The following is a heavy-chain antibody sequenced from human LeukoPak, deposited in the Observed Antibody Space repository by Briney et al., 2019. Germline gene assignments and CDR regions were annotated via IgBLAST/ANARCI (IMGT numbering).Heavy chain of an antibody. CDR1: GFTFSSYS. V-gene: IGHV3-21*01. J-gene: IGHJ4*02. Sequence: GGSLRLSCAASGFTFSSYSMNWVRQAPGKGLEWVSSISSSSSYIYYADSVMGRFTISRDNAKNSLYLQMNSLRAEDTAVYYCARGWGYCSSTSCLVPPYWGQGTLVTVSS. CDR3: ARGWGYCSSTSCLVPPY. CDR2: ISSSSSYI. D-gene: IGHD2-2*01.